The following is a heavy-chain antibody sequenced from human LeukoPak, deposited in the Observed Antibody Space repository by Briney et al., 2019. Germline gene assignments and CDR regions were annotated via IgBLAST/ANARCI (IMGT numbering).Heavy chain of an antibody. J-gene: IGHJ4*02. CDR2: IYHSGSA. CDR3: ARQPVEMSAIAAIDY. V-gene: IGHV4-59*01. CDR1: GGSLSSFY. D-gene: IGHD5-24*01. Sequence: PSETLSLTCTVSGGSLSSFYSSWIRQPPGKGLEWIGYIYHSGSAKYNPSLKSRVTISVDTSKNQFSLKLSSVTAAGTAVYYCARQPVEMSAIAAIDYWGQGTLVTVSS.